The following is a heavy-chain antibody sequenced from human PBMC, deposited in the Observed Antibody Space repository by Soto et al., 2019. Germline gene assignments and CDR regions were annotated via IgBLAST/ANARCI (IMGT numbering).Heavy chain of an antibody. CDR2: ISSSSSTI. D-gene: IGHD3-10*01. Sequence: GGSLRLSCAASGFTFSTSTMNWVRQAPGKGLEWLSYISSSSSTIYYADSVKGRFTISRDNAKNSLYLQMNSLRADDTAVYYCARWLTSTMSVGDWGHGTLVTVSS. J-gene: IGHJ4*01. V-gene: IGHV3-48*04. CDR1: GFTFSTST. CDR3: ARWLTSTMSVGD.